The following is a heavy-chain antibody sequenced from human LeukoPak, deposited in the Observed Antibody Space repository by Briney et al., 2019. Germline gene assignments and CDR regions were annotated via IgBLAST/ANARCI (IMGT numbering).Heavy chain of an antibody. CDR1: GFTFSSYA. Sequence: PGGSLRLSCAASGFTFSSYAMHWVRQAPGKGLEWVAVILYDGSNIYYGDSVKGRFTISRDNSKNTLFLQMNSLRAEDTAVYYCAGGIGGFYDSSGYYNYWGQGTLVTVSS. J-gene: IGHJ4*02. CDR3: AGGIGGFYDSSGYYNY. D-gene: IGHD3-22*01. V-gene: IGHV3-30*14. CDR2: ILYDGSNI.